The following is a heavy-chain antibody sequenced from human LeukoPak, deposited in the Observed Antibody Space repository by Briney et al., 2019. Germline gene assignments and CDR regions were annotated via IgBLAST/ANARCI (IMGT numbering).Heavy chain of an antibody. CDR2: FDPEDGET. J-gene: IGHJ4*02. CDR3: ARGPDY. CDR1: GYTLTELS. Sequence: REASVKVSCKVSGYTLTELSMHWVRQAPGKGLEWMGGFDPEDGETIYAQKFQGRVTITTDESTSTAYMELSSLRSEDTAVYYCARGPDYWGQGTLVTVSS. V-gene: IGHV1-24*01.